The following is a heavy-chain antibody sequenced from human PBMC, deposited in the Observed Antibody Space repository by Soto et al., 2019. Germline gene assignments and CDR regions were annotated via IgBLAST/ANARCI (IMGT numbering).Heavy chain of an antibody. V-gene: IGHV3-48*01. D-gene: IGHD2-21*01. Sequence: EVQLVESGGGLVQPGGSLRLSCAASGFTFSSYSMNWVRQAPGKGLEWVSYISSSSSTIYYADSVKGRFTISRDNAKNSLYLQMNSLRAEDTAVYYCARDGSYCGGDCHPEYFQHWGQGTLVTVSS. CDR1: GFTFSSYS. CDR2: ISSSSSTI. CDR3: ARDGSYCGGDCHPEYFQH. J-gene: IGHJ1*01.